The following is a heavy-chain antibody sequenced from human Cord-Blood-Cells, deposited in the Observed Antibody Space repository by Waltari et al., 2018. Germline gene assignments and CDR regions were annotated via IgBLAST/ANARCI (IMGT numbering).Heavy chain of an antibody. CDR1: GGSISSHY. CDR2: IYYSGST. V-gene: IGHV4-59*11. D-gene: IGHD2-2*01. CDR3: ARGGCSSTSCFYYYYGMDV. J-gene: IGHJ6*02. Sequence: QVQLQESGPGLVKPSETLSLTCPVSGGSISSHYWSWIRQRPGKGLEWIGYIYYSGSTNYNPSLKSRVTISVDTSKNQFSLKLSSVTAADTAVYYCARGGCSSTSCFYYYYGMDVWGQGTTVTVSS.